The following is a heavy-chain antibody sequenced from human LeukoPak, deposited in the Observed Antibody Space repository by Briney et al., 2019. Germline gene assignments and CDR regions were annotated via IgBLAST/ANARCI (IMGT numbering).Heavy chain of an antibody. CDR2: IYTSGST. J-gene: IGHJ5*02. CDR1: RGSISSYY. V-gene: IGHV4-4*07. CDR3: AREVLLWFGDRPHWFDP. D-gene: IGHD3-10*01. Sequence: SETLSLTCTVSRGSISSYYWSWIRQPAGKGLEWIGRIYTSGSTNYNPSLKSRVTMSVDTSKNQFSLKLSSVTAADTAVYYCAREVLLWFGDRPHWFDPWGQGTLVTVSS.